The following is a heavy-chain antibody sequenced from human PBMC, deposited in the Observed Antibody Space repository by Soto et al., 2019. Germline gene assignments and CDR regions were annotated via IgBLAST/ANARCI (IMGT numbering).Heavy chain of an antibody. D-gene: IGHD1-1*01. CDR3: ARERTGTTSMDV. V-gene: IGHV1-18*01. Sequence: ASVKVSCKASGYTFTSYGISWVRQAPGQGLEWMGWISAYNGNTNYAQKLQGRVTMTRNTSKSTAYMELSSLRSEDTAVCYCARERTGTTSMDVWGQGTTVTVSS. J-gene: IGHJ6*02. CDR2: ISAYNGNT. CDR1: GYTFTSYG.